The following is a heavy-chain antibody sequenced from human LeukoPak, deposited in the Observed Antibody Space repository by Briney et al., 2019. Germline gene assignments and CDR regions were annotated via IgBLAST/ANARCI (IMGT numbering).Heavy chain of an antibody. D-gene: IGHD3-22*01. V-gene: IGHV1-58*02. Sequence: SVKVSCKASGFTFTSSAMQWVRQARGQRLEWIGWIVVGSGNTKYAQKLQERVTITRDMSTSTAYMELSSLRSEDTAVLYCARGYYEGFDYWGQGTLVIVSS. J-gene: IGHJ4*02. CDR1: GFTFTSSA. CDR2: IVVGSGNT. CDR3: ARGYYEGFDY.